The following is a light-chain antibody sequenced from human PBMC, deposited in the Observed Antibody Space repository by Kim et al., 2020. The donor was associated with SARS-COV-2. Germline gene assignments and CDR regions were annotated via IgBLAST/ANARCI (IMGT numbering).Light chain of an antibody. J-gene: IGKJ1*01. Sequence: TVLTQSPGTLSLPPGERATLSCRASESIRNNYIAWYQQKRGQAPRVLIYGASTRATGIPDRFSGSGSGTDFTLTVSRLEPEDSAVYYCHQYVYSPWTFGQGTKVDIK. CDR2: GAS. CDR3: HQYVYSPWT. V-gene: IGKV3-20*01. CDR1: ESIRNNY.